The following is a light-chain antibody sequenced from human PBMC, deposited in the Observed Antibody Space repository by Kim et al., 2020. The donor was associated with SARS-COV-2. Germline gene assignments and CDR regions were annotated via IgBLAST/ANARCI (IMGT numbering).Light chain of an antibody. J-gene: IGLJ1*01. Sequence: VTISCTRSSSNMGAGYGVHWYQQLPGTAPKLLIYNTSYRPSGVPDRFSGSKSGTSASLAITGLQAEDEADYYCQSYDSSLSGSSVFGTGTKVTVL. CDR3: QSYDSSLSGSSV. CDR2: NTS. CDR1: SSNMGAGYG. V-gene: IGLV1-40*01.